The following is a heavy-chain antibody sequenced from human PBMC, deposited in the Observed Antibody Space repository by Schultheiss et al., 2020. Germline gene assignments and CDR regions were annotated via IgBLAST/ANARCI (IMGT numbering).Heavy chain of an antibody. V-gene: IGHV4-34*01. CDR3: ARSYGTNDFDYYYYYMDV. D-gene: IGHD1-1*01. Sequence: SATLSLTCAVYGGSFSGYYWSWIRQPPGKGLEWIGEINHSGSTNYNPSLKSRVTISVDTSKNQFSLKLSSVTAADTAVYYCARSYGTNDFDYYYYYMDVWGKGTTVTVSS. CDR1: GGSFSGYY. CDR2: INHSGST. J-gene: IGHJ6*03.